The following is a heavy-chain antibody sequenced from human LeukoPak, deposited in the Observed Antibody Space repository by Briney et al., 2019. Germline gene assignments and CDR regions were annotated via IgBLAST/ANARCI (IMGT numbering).Heavy chain of an antibody. CDR3: ARVWGGYCSGGSCYSGNFDY. J-gene: IGHJ4*02. D-gene: IGHD2-15*01. CDR1: GGTFSSYA. V-gene: IGHV1-69*13. Sequence: SVKVSCKASGGTFSSYAISWVRQAPGQGLEWMGGIIPIFGTANYAQKFQGRVTITADESTSTAYMELSSLRSEDTAVYYCARVWGGYCSGGSCYSGNFDYWGQGTLVTVSS. CDR2: IIPIFGTA.